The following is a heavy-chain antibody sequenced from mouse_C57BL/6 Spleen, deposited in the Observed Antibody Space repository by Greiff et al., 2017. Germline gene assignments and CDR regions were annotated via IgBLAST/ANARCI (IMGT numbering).Heavy chain of an antibody. J-gene: IGHJ3*01. CDR3: ARGAGLEVAY. CDR2: IYPGSGNT. V-gene: IGHV1-84*01. CDR1: GYTFTDYY. Sequence: QVQLQQSGPELVQPGASVKISCKASGYTFTDYYINWVKQRPGQGFEWIGWIYPGSGNTKYNEKLKGKATLTVDTSSSTAYMQLSSLTSEDSAVYFCARGAGLEVAYWGQGTLVTVSA. D-gene: IGHD3-3*01.